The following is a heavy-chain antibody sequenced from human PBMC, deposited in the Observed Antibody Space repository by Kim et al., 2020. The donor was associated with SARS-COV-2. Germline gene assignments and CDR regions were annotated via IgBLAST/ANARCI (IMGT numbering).Heavy chain of an antibody. CDR3: ARDHLYSVDY. D-gene: IGHD2-2*02. V-gene: IGHV6-1*01. CDR2: TYYRSKWYY. Sequence: SQTLSLTCVISGDNVSGDSVAWNWIRQSPSRGLEWLGRTYYRSKWYYDYVVSVKGRITISPDTSKNHFTLQLNSVTPEDTAVYYCARDHLYSVDYWGQGTLVTVSS. J-gene: IGHJ4*02. CDR1: GDNVSGDSVA.